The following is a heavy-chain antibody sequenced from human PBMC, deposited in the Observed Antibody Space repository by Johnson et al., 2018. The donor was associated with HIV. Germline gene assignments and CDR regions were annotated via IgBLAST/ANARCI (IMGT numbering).Heavy chain of an antibody. D-gene: IGHD6-6*01. CDR3: AKTALVQSIWDAFDI. V-gene: IGHV3-43*02. J-gene: IGHJ3*02. CDR2: IRGSGGRI. CDR1: GFTFSGSA. Sequence: LVESGGGLVQPGGSLELSCAASGFTFSGSAMHWVRQAPGKGLEWVSRIRGSGGRIFYADSVQGRFTISRDNSKNSLYLQMNSLRAEDTALYYCAKTALVQSIWDAFDIWGQGTMVTVSS.